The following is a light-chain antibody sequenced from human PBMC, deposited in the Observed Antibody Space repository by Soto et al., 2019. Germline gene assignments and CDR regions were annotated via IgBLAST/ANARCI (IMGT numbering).Light chain of an antibody. J-gene: IGKJ5*01. V-gene: IGKV1-5*01. Sequence: DIQVTQSPPTLSASVGDRVTITCRASQSISSWLAWYQQKPGKAPKLLIYDASSLESGVPSRFSGSGSGTEFTLTIINLQPEDFATYYCQQYKSYPITFGQGTRLEIK. CDR2: DAS. CDR1: QSISSW. CDR3: QQYKSYPIT.